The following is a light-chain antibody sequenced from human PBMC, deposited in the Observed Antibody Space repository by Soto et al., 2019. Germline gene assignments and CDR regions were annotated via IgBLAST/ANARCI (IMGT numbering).Light chain of an antibody. Sequence: EIVLTQSPATLSLSPGERATLSCRTSQSVSRYLAWYQQKPGQAPRLLIYDSTDRATGLPARFSGGGSGTDFTLTINSLEPEDFAVYYCQQRNSWPLTFGGGTTVEIK. J-gene: IGKJ4*01. CDR1: QSVSRY. CDR3: QQRNSWPLT. CDR2: DST. V-gene: IGKV3-11*01.